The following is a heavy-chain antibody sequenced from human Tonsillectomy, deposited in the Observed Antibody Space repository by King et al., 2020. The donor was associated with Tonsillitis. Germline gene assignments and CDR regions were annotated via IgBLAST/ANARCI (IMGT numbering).Heavy chain of an antibody. CDR2: ISSSGSTI. Sequence: QLVQSGGGLVQPGGSLRLSCAASGFTFSSYEMNWVRQAPGKGLEWVSYISSSGSTIYYADSVKGRFTISRDNAKNSLYPQMNSLSAEDTAVYYCAREGIDYYDSSGYYRVDAFDIWGQGTMVTVSS. CDR3: AREGIDYYDSSGYYRVDAFDI. J-gene: IGHJ3*02. CDR1: GFTFSSYE. D-gene: IGHD3-22*01. V-gene: IGHV3-48*03.